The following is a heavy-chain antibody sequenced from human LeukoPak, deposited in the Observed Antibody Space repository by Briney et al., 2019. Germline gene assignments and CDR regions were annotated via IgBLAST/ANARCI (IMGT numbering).Heavy chain of an antibody. CDR3: ARHLRGGWPNSFGY. V-gene: IGHV4-39*01. Sequence: SSETLSLTCTVSGGSISSSSYYWGWIRQPPGKGLEWIGSIYYSGSTYYNPSLKSRVTISVDTSKNQFSLKLSSVTAADTAVYYCARHLRGGWPNSFGYWGQGTLVTVSS. CDR2: IYYSGST. D-gene: IGHD3-16*01. J-gene: IGHJ4*02. CDR1: GGSISSSSYY.